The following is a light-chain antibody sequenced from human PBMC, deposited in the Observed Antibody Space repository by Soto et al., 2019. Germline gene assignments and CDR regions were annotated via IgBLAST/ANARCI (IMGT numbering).Light chain of an antibody. CDR1: DSNIGAGFD. J-gene: IGLJ1*01. CDR2: GNN. Sequence: QPVLTQPPSVSGAPGQRVTISCTGSDSNIGAGFDVHWYQQLPGTAPKLLVYGNNNRPSGVPDRFSGSKSATSASLAITGLQADDEADYYCQSYDSSLSGWVFGTGTKLTVL. V-gene: IGLV1-40*01. CDR3: QSYDSSLSGWV.